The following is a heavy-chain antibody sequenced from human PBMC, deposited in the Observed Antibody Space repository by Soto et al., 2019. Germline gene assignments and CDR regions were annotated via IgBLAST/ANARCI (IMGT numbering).Heavy chain of an antibody. CDR2: INAGNRNT. CDR1: GFTCTNYA. J-gene: IGHJ3*02. CDR3: ARDPQTGDAVHAFDR. V-gene: IGHV1-3*01. Sequence: QVQLVQSGAEVKKPGASVMVSCKASGFTCTNYAMHWVRQAPGQGLEWMGWINAGNRNTKYSAKFQGRVTIIRDTSASTAYMALRSLRSEDTAVYYCARDPQTGDAVHAFDRWGQGTMVTVSS. D-gene: IGHD7-27*01.